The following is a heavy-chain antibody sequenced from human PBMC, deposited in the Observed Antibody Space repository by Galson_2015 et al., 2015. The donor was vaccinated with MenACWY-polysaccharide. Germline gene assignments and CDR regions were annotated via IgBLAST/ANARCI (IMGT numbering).Heavy chain of an antibody. CDR3: ARRSLDNWYFDL. CDR2: IHATGST. J-gene: IGHJ2*01. V-gene: IGHV4-4*07. CDR1: HDSICSSY. D-gene: IGHD1-1*01. Sequence: VQLRESGPGLVRPSETLSLTCSVSHDSICSSYWSWIRQSADMGLKYIGRIHATGSTAYNPPFGGRVAMSIDLPRSQFSLRLASMTASDTAMYYCARRSLDNWYFDLWGRGTLVIVSS.